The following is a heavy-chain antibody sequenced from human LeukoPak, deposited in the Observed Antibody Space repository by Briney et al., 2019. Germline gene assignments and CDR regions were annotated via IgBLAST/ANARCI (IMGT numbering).Heavy chain of an antibody. CDR1: GGSFSGYY. Sequence: SETLSLTCAVYGGSFSGYYWSWIRQPPGKGLEWIGEINHSGSTNYNPSLKSRVTISVDTSKNQSSLKLSSVTAADTAVYYCARAGDGEIFDYWGQGTLVTVSS. D-gene: IGHD4-17*01. CDR3: ARAGDGEIFDY. CDR2: INHSGST. V-gene: IGHV4-34*01. J-gene: IGHJ4*02.